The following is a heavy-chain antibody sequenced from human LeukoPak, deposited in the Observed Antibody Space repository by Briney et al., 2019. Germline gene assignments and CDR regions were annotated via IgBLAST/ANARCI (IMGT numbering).Heavy chain of an antibody. D-gene: IGHD1-26*01. Sequence: ASVKVSCKVSGHTLTELSLHWVRQAPGKGLEWMGGLDPEAGETIYSQKFQGRVTMTEDTSTDIAYMEMSSLRSEDTAVYYCATGRTWWDLLNYWGQGTLVTVSS. CDR2: LDPEAGET. J-gene: IGHJ4*02. CDR3: ATGRTWWDLLNY. V-gene: IGHV1-24*01. CDR1: GHTLTELS.